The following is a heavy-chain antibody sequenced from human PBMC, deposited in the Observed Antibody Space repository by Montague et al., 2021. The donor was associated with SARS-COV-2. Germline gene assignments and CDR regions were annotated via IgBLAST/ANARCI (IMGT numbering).Heavy chain of an antibody. D-gene: IGHD5-24*01. J-gene: IGHJ3*02. CDR1: GGSFSGYY. V-gene: IGHV4-34*01. CDR2: INHSGST. Sequence: SETLSLTCAVYGGSFSGYYWSWIRQPPGKGLEWIGEINHSGSTNYNPSLKSRVTISVDTSKNQFSLKLSSVTAADTAVCYCARGSKKISKRWLQFDDAFDIWGQGTMVTVSS. CDR3: ARGSKKISKRWLQFDDAFDI.